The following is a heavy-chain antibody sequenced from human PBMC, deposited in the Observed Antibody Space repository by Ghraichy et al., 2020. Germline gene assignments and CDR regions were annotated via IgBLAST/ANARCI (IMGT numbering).Heavy chain of an antibody. D-gene: IGHD7-27*01. CDR2: ISGDGARA. CDR1: GFQFDNFA. CDR3: ARVQRWGFEPPFYFEF. J-gene: IGHJ4*02. Sequence: GGSLRLSCAASGFQFDNFAMNWVRQVPGKSLEWVSLISGDGARAFYPPALRGRFTVFRDKSKDSVFLEMKTVQPEDTGLYFCARVQRWGFEPPFYFEFWGPGIPVTVSS. V-gene: IGHV3-43*02.